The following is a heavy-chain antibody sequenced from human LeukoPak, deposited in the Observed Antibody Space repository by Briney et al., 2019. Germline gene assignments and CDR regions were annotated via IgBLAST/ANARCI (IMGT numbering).Heavy chain of an antibody. CDR2: INPNSGGT. Sequence: GASVKVSCKASGYTFTGYYMRWVRQAPGQGLEWMGWINPNSGGTNYAQKFQGRATMARDTSISTAYMELSRLRSDDTAVYYCARALLGFDPWGQGTLVTVSS. CDR3: ARALLGFDP. J-gene: IGHJ5*02. V-gene: IGHV1-2*02. CDR1: GYTFTGYY.